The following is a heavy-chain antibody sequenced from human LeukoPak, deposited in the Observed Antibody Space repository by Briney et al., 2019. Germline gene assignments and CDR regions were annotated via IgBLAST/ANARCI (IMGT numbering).Heavy chain of an antibody. CDR1: GYTFTGYY. CDR2: INHNSGGT. D-gene: IGHD2-15*01. V-gene: IGHV1-2*02. CDR3: ARQYCSGGSCYVSWFDP. J-gene: IGHJ5*02. Sequence: ASGKVSCKASGYTFTGYYMHWVRQAPGQGLEWMGWINHNSGGTNYAQKFQGRVTMTRDTSISTAHMELSRLRSDDTAVYYCARQYCSGGSCYVSWFDPWGQGTLVTVSS.